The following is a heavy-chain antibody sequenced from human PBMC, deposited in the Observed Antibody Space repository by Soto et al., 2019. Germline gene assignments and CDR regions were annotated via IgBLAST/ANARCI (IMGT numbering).Heavy chain of an antibody. CDR3: ARPLTPYYYYYYGMDV. CDR2: IYYSGST. CDR1: CGSIISSSYY. V-gene: IGHV4-39*01. Sequence: PSETLSLTCTFSCGSIISSSYYWGWIRQPPGKGLEWIGSIYYSGSTYYNPSLKSRVTISVDTSKNQFSLKLSSVTAADTAVYYCARPLTPYYYYYYGMDVWGQGTTVTVSS. D-gene: IGHD2-8*01. J-gene: IGHJ6*02.